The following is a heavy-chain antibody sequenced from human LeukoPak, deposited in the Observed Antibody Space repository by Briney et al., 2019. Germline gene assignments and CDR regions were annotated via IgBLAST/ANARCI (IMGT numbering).Heavy chain of an antibody. D-gene: IGHD3-10*01. J-gene: IGHJ3*02. Sequence: SVKVSCKASGGTFSSYAISWVRQAPGQGLEWMGGIIPIFGTANYAQKFQGRVTITTDESTSTAYMELSSLRSEDTAVYYCARAYTQEHNFVTMVRGVIGGGAFDIWGQGTMVTVSS. CDR3: ARAYTQEHNFVTMVRGVIGGGAFDI. CDR2: IIPIFGTA. V-gene: IGHV1-69*05. CDR1: GGTFSSYA.